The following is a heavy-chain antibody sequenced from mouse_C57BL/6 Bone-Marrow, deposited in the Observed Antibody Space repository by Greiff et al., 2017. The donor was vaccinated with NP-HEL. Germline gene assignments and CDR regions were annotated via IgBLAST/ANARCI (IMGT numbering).Heavy chain of an antibody. CDR2: IDPSDSET. Sequence: QVQLQQPGAELVRPGSSVKLSCKASGYTFTSYWMHWVKQRPIQGLEWIGNIDPSDSETDYNQKFKDKATLTVDKSSSTAYMQLSSLTSEDSAVYYCARGYDWFAYWGQGTLVTVSA. J-gene: IGHJ3*01. CDR1: GYTFTSYW. D-gene: IGHD2-2*01. CDR3: ARGYDWFAY. V-gene: IGHV1-52*01.